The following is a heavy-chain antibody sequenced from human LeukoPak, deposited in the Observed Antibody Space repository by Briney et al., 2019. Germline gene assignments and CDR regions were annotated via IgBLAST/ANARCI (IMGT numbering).Heavy chain of an antibody. CDR2: INTNSGGT. Sequence: VSVTVSFKASGYTFTFYYMHWVRQPPAQGLEWMGWINTNSGGTNYAQKFQGRVTMTRDTSISTAYMELSRLRSDDTAVYYCARGSRCSSGWYVRCYMDVWGKGTTVTVSS. CDR3: ARGSRCSSGWYVRCYMDV. J-gene: IGHJ6*03. D-gene: IGHD6-19*01. CDR1: GYTFTFYY. V-gene: IGHV1-2*02.